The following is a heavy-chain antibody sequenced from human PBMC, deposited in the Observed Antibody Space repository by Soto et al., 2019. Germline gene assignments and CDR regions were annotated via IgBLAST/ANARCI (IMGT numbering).Heavy chain of an antibody. CDR1: GGSISSYY. Sequence: SETLCLTCTVSGGSISSYYWSWIRQPPGKGLEWIGYIYYSGSTNYNPSLKSRVTISVDTSKNQFSLKLSSVTAADTAVYYCARWRYCGRTSCYGISYWGQGTLVTVSS. CDR3: ARWRYCGRTSCYGISY. V-gene: IGHV4-59*01. CDR2: IYYSGST. J-gene: IGHJ4*02. D-gene: IGHD2-2*01.